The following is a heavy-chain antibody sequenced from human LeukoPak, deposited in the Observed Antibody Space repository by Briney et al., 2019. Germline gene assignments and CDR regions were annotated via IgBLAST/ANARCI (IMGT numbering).Heavy chain of an antibody. D-gene: IGHD2-2*01. CDR2: INHSGST. Sequence: SETLSLTCAVYGGSFSGYYWSWIRQPPGKGLEWIGEINHSGSTNYNPSLKSRVTISVDTSKNQFSLKLSSVTAADTAVYYCVSISTGPFDYWGQGTLVTVSS. J-gene: IGHJ4*02. CDR1: GGSFSGYY. V-gene: IGHV4-34*01. CDR3: VSISTGPFDY.